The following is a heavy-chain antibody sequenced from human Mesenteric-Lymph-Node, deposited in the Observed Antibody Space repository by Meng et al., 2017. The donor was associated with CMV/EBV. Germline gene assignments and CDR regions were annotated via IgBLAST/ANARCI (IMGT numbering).Heavy chain of an antibody. D-gene: IGHD2-21*01. J-gene: IGHJ6*02. V-gene: IGHV3-74*03. CDR1: EFSFSRYW. CDR2: IISDGSIV. Sequence: GGSLRLSCEASEFSFSRYWMSWVRQVPGKGLEWVARIISDGSIVTYADSVKGRFTLSRDNTKSMVFLEMNGLRVEDTAVYYCTRDERLQSFDYYAMDVWGQGTTVTVSS. CDR3: TRDERLQSFDYYAMDV.